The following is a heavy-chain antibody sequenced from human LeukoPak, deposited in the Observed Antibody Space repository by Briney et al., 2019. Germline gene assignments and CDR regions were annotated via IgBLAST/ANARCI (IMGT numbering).Heavy chain of an antibody. Sequence: GASVKVSCTASGYTFTSYGISWVRQAPGQGLEWMGWISAYNGNTNYAQKLQGRVTMTTDTSTSTVYMELRSLRSDDTAVYYCARANRMITFGGVIAEFDYWGQGTLVTVSS. CDR2: ISAYNGNT. CDR1: GYTFTSYG. D-gene: IGHD3-16*02. J-gene: IGHJ4*02. V-gene: IGHV1-18*04. CDR3: ARANRMITFGGVIAEFDY.